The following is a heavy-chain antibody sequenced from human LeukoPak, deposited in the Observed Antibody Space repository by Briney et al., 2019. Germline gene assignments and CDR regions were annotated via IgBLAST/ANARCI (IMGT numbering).Heavy chain of an antibody. CDR1: GFTFSSYG. CDR3: AKGPWVVNRTPPPDY. J-gene: IGHJ4*02. V-gene: IGHV3-30*18. D-gene: IGHD1-14*01. Sequence: GGSLRLSCAASGFTFSSYGMHWVRQAPGKGLEWGAVISYDGSNKYYADSVKGRFTISRDNSKNTLYLQMNSLRAEDTAVYYCAKGPWVVNRTPPPDYWGQGTLVTVSS. CDR2: ISYDGSNK.